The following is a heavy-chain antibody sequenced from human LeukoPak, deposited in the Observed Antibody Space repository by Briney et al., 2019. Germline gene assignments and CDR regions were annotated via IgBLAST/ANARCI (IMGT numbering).Heavy chain of an antibody. J-gene: IGHJ5*02. CDR3: ASPGDYYGSGIGNWFDP. CDR2: INHSGST. D-gene: IGHD3-10*01. Sequence: SETLSLTCAVYGGSFSGYYWSWIRQPPGKGLEWIREINHSGSTNYNPSLKSRVTISVDTSKNQFSLKLSSVTAADTAVYYCASPGDYYGSGIGNWFDPWGQGTLVTVSS. CDR1: GGSFSGYY. V-gene: IGHV4-34*01.